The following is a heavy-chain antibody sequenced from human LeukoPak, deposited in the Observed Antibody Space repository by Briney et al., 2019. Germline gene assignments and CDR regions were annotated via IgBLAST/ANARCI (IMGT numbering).Heavy chain of an antibody. Sequence: PSETLSLTCTVSGYSISSGYFWGWIRQPPGKGLEWIGTIYNSGSTYYNASLESRVTISVDTSKNQFSLKLISVTAADTAVYYCARTIGAVAGSDYWGQGTLVTVSS. CDR2: IYNSGST. J-gene: IGHJ4*02. D-gene: IGHD6-19*01. CDR3: ARTIGAVAGSDY. CDR1: GYSISSGYF. V-gene: IGHV4-38-2*02.